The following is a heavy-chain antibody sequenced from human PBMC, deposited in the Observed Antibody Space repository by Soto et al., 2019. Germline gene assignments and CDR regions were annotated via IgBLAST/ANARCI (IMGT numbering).Heavy chain of an antibody. CDR2: IIPIFGTA. Sequence: SVKVSCKASGGTFSSYAISWVRQAPGQGLEWMGGIIPIFGTANYAQKFQGRVTITADESTSTAYMELSSLRSEDTAVYYCARLRQWLVPIFDYWGQGTPVPVSS. V-gene: IGHV1-69*13. CDR3: ARLRQWLVPIFDY. J-gene: IGHJ4*02. CDR1: GGTFSSYA. D-gene: IGHD6-19*01.